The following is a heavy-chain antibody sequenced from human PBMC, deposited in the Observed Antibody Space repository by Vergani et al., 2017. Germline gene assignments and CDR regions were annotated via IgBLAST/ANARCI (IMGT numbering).Heavy chain of an antibody. CDR3: AREGDTAMGDAFDI. D-gene: IGHD5-18*01. J-gene: IGHJ3*02. CDR1: GGSISSYY. Sequence: QVQLQQWGAGLLKPSETLSLTCAVSGGSISSYYWSWIRQPPGKGLEWIGYIYYSGSTNYNPSLKSRVTISVDTSKNQFSLKLSSVTAADTAVYYCAREGDTAMGDAFDIWGQGTMVTVSS. CDR2: IYYSGST. V-gene: IGHV4-59*01.